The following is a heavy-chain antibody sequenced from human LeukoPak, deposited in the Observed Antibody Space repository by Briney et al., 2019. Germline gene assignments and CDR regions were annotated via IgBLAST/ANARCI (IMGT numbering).Heavy chain of an antibody. Sequence: PSETLSLTCTVSGGSLSDYYWSWIRQPAGKGLEWIGRMKASGSTDYNPSLRSRVTMSPDTSKNQFSLKVTSVTAADTAVYYCARVLGYYHFDYWGQGILVTVSS. CDR1: GGSLSDYY. J-gene: IGHJ4*02. D-gene: IGHD3-3*01. V-gene: IGHV4-4*07. CDR3: ARVLGYYHFDY. CDR2: MKASGST.